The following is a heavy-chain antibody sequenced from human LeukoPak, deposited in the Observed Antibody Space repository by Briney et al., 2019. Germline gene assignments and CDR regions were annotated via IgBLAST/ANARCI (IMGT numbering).Heavy chain of an antibody. CDR2: VHYNGNT. CDR1: GNSSSSYS. CDR3: ARVTQDIVVVPAAMVYYYYMDV. V-gene: IGHV4-59*01. J-gene: IGHJ6*03. Sequence: ASETLSLTCNVSGNSSSSYSWSWIRRPPGKGLEWIGFVHYNGNTNYKPSLKSRVAMSVDTSKNQFSLKLTSVTAADTAVYYCARVTQDIVVVPAAMVYYYYMDVWGKGTTVTVSS. D-gene: IGHD2-2*01.